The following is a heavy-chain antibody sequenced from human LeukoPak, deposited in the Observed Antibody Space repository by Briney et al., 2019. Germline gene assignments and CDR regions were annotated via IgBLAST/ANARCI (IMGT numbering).Heavy chain of an antibody. CDR2: ISDSGGYT. Sequence: GGSLRLSCAASGFTFSSYALTWVRQAPGKGLEWVSTISDSGGYTYYADSVKGRSTISRDNSKNTLYLQMNSLRAEDTAVYYCSKSITGGEKIYFWGQGTLVTVSS. V-gene: IGHV3-23*01. D-gene: IGHD6-6*01. CDR1: GFTFSSYA. J-gene: IGHJ4*02. CDR3: SKSITGGEKIYF.